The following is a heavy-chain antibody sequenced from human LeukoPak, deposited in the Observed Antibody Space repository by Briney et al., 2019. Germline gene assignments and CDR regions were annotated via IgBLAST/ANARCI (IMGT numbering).Heavy chain of an antibody. CDR3: ARDLGSGVATIHEY. J-gene: IGHJ4*02. D-gene: IGHD5-12*01. Sequence: SVKVSRKASGYSFTSYGISWVRQAPGQGLEWVGWISAYNGNTNYEQKLQGRVTMTTDTSTSTAYMELRSLRSDDTAVYYCARDLGSGVATIHEYWGQGTLVTVSS. V-gene: IGHV1-18*01. CDR1: GYSFTSYG. CDR2: ISAYNGNT.